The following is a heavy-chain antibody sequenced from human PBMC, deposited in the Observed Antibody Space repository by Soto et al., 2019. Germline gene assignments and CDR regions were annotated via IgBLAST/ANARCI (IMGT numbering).Heavy chain of an antibody. CDR3: ANPPWCSGGSCDFPFDY. V-gene: IGHV3-23*01. CDR1: GFTFSSYG. D-gene: IGHD2-15*01. J-gene: IGHJ4*01. CDR2: ISGSGGST. Sequence: EVQLLESGGGLVQHGGSLRLSCAASGFTFSSYGMSWVRQAPGKGLEWVLGISGSGGSTYYADSVKGRFTISRDNSKNTLYLPMSSLRAADTAVYYWANPPWCSGGSCDFPFDYWGHGPLVTVSS.